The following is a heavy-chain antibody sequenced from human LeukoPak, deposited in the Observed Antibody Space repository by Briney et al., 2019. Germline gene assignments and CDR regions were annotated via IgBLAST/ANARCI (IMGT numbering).Heavy chain of an antibody. D-gene: IGHD6-13*01. CDR1: GYTFASYG. Sequence: ASVKVSCKASGYTFASYGISWVRQAPGQGLEWMGIINPSGGSTSYAQKFQGRVTMTRDTSTSTVYMELSSLRSEDTAVYYCAREGDSSSWYYYYYMDVWGKGTTVTVSS. V-gene: IGHV1-46*01. CDR3: AREGDSSSWYYYYYMDV. J-gene: IGHJ6*03. CDR2: INPSGGST.